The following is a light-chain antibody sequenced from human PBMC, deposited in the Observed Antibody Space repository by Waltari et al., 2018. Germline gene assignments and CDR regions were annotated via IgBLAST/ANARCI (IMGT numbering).Light chain of an antibody. CDR3: QQYDHWPWT. CDR2: GTS. CDR1: QSVRST. V-gene: IGKV3D-15*01. J-gene: IGKJ1*01. Sequence: DIVMTQSPATLSLSPGESATLSCRASQSVRSTFAWFQQKPGQPPRLLIYGTSPRATGIPARFSGSGSGTEFSLTISSLQPEDFATYYCQQYDHWPWTFGQGTRVEAK.